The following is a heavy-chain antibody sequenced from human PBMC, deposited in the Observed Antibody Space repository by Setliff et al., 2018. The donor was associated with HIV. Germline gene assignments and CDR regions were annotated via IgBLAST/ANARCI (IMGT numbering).Heavy chain of an antibody. CDR3: ARGYCSGGSCYYYYYMDV. D-gene: IGHD2-15*01. CDR1: GDTFSSYA. Sequence: SVKVSCKASGDTFSSYAISWVRQAPGQGLEWMGGIIPIFGTANYAQNLQGRVTITADESTSTAYMELSSLRSEDTAIYYCARGYCSGGSCYYYYYMDVWGKGTTVT. V-gene: IGHV1-69*13. J-gene: IGHJ6*03. CDR2: IIPIFGTA.